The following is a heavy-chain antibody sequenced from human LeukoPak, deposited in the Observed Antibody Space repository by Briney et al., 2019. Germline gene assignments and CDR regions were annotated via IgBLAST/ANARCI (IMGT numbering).Heavy chain of an antibody. D-gene: IGHD2-2*01. CDR1: GGSINSYY. V-gene: IGHV4-59*12. CDR3: ARGRLGYCSSTSCYDWFDP. CDR2: IYYSGST. J-gene: IGHJ5*02. Sequence: PSETLSLTCTVSGGSINSYYWSWIRQPPGKGLEWIGYIYYSGSTKYNPSLKSRVTISVDTSKNQFSLKLSSVTAADTAVYYCARGRLGYCSSTSCYDWFDPWGQGTLVTVSS.